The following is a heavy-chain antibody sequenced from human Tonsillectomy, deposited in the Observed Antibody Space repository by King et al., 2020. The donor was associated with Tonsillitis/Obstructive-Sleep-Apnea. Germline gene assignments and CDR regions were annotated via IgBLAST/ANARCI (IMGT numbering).Heavy chain of an antibody. J-gene: IGHJ4*02. CDR3: ARGGAAVVSGVDY. Sequence: EQLVQSGGGLVKPGGSLRLSCAASGFTFRSYSMNWVRHAPGRGLEWVSSISSSSSYIYYADSVKGRFTISRDNAKNSLYLQMESLRAEDTAVYYCARGGAAVVSGVDYWGQGALVTVSS. CDR1: GFTFRSYS. V-gene: IGHV3-21*01. CDR2: ISSSSSYI. D-gene: IGHD4-23*01.